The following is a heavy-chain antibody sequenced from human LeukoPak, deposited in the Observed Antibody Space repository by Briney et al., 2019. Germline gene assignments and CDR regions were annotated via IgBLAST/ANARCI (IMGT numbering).Heavy chain of an antibody. CDR3: AKVIGFGELIPIDY. J-gene: IGHJ4*02. CDR1: GFTFSSFA. Sequence: GGSLGLSCAASGFTFSSFAMSWVRQAPGKGLEWVSTISGSGGSTYYADSVKGRFTISRDTSKNTLYLQMNSLRAEDTAVYYCAKVIGFGELIPIDYWGQGTLVTVSS. CDR2: ISGSGGST. V-gene: IGHV3-23*01. D-gene: IGHD3-10*01.